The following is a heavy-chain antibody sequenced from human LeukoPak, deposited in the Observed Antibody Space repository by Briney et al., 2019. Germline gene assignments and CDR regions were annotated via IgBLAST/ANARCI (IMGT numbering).Heavy chain of an antibody. D-gene: IGHD3-22*01. CDR3: ASQNYYDSSGYLGGAG. CDR2: IYYSGST. V-gene: IGHV4-59*12. CDR1: GGSISSYY. Sequence: SETLSLTCTVSGGSISSYYWSWIRQPPGKGLEWIGYIYYSGSTNYNPSLKSRVTISVDTSKNQFSLKLSSVTAADTAAYYCASQNYYDSSGYLGGAGWGQGTLVTVSS. J-gene: IGHJ4*02.